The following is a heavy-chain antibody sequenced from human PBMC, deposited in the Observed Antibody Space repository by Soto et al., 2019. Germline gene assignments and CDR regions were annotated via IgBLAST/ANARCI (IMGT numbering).Heavy chain of an antibody. CDR1: GFSLSTSGMC. V-gene: IGHV2-70*01. J-gene: IGHJ6*02. CDR2: IDWDDDK. Sequence: SGPTLVNPTQTLTLTCTFSGFSLSTSGMCVSWIRQPPGKALEWLALIDWDDDKYYSTSLKTRLTISKDTSKNQVVLTMTNMDPVDTATYYCARIRVVTAIGSYYYYGMHVWGQGTTVTVSS. D-gene: IGHD2-21*02. CDR3: ARIRVVTAIGSYYYYGMHV.